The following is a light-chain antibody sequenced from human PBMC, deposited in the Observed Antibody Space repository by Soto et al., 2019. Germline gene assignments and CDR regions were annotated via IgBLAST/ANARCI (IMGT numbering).Light chain of an antibody. CDR2: EGS. CDR1: SRDVGSYNL. CDR3: CSYAGVVV. V-gene: IGLV2-23*01. Sequence: QSALTQPASVSGSPGQSITISCTGSSRDVGSYNLVSWYQQHPGKAPKLMIYEGSKRPSGVSNRFSGSKSGNTASLTISGLQAEDEADYYCCSYAGVVVFGGGTKLTV. J-gene: IGLJ2*01.